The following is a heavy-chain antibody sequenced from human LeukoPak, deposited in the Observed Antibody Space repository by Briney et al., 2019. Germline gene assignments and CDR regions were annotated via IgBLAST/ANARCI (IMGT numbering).Heavy chain of an antibody. J-gene: IGHJ4*02. CDR2: ISSSSSYI. CDR3: ARDFGYGDYSY. V-gene: IGHV3-21*01. D-gene: IGHD4-17*01. CDR1: GFTFSSYS. Sequence: GGSLTLSCTASGFTFSSYSMNWVRQAPGKGLEWVSSISSSSSYIYYADSVKGRFTISRDNAKNSLYLQMNSLRAEDTVVYYCARDFGYGDYSYWGQGTLVTVSS.